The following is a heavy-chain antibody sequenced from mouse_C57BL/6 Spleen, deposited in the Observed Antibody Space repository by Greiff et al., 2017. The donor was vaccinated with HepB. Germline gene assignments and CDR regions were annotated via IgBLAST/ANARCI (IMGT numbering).Heavy chain of an antibody. V-gene: IGHV1-82*01. Sequence: QVQLQQSGPELVKPGASVKISCKASGYAFSSSWMNWVKQRPGKGLEWIGRIYPGDGDTNYNGKFKGKATLTADKSSSTAYMQLSSLTSEDSAVYFCARGALRQYYFDYWGQGTTLTVSS. D-gene: IGHD1-1*01. J-gene: IGHJ2*01. CDR3: ARGALRQYYFDY. CDR2: IYPGDGDT. CDR1: GYAFSSSW.